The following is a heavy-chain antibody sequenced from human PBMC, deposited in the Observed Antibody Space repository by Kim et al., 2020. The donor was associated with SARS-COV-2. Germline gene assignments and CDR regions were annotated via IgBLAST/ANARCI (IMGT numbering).Heavy chain of an antibody. J-gene: IGHJ4*02. D-gene: IGHD1-26*01. CDR1: GFTFSSYA. V-gene: IGHV3-30-3*01. Sequence: GGSLRLSCAASGFTFSSYAMHWVRQAPGKGLEWVAVISYDGSNKYYADSVKGRFTISRDNSKNTLYLQMNSLRAEDTAVYYCARGGEWGLGEDYFDYWGQGTLVTVSS. CDR2: ISYDGSNK. CDR3: ARGGEWGLGEDYFDY.